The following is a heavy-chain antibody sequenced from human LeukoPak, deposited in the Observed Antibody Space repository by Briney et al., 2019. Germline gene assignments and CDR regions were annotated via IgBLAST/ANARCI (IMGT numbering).Heavy chain of an antibody. CDR3: ARDFRDRVGATTVWFDP. V-gene: IGHV3-21*01. J-gene: IGHJ5*02. D-gene: IGHD1-26*01. Sequence: GGSLRLSCAASGFTFSSYSMNWVRQAPGKGLEWVSSTSSSSSYIYYADSVKGRFTISRDNAKNSLYLQMNSLRAEDTAVYYCARDFRDRVGATTVWFDPWGQGTLVTVSS. CDR1: GFTFSSYS. CDR2: TSSSSSYI.